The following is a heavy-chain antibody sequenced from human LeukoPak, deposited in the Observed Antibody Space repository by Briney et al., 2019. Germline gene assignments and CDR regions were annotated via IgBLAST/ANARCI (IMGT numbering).Heavy chain of an antibody. Sequence: ASVKVSCKASGYRFSSYYMHWVRQAPGQGLEWMGISNPSGGSTSYAQKFQGRVTITADESTSTAYMELSSLRSEDTAVYYCARFSRERYFEGGWFDPWGQGTLVTVSS. CDR2: SNPSGGST. D-gene: IGHD3-9*01. V-gene: IGHV1-46*01. J-gene: IGHJ5*02. CDR3: ARFSRERYFEGGWFDP. CDR1: GYRFSSYY.